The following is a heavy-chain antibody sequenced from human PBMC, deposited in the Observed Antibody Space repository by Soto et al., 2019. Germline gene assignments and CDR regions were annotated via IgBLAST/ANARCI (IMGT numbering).Heavy chain of an antibody. Sequence: EVPLVETGGGLIQPGGSLRLSCAASGFTVSSNYMSWVRQAPGKGLEWVSVIYSGGSTYYADSVKGRFTISRDNSKNTLYLQMNSLRAEDTAVYYCARERGYSYGFDYWGQGTLVTVSS. D-gene: IGHD5-18*01. CDR3: ARERGYSYGFDY. CDR2: IYSGGST. CDR1: GFTVSSNY. J-gene: IGHJ4*02. V-gene: IGHV3-53*02.